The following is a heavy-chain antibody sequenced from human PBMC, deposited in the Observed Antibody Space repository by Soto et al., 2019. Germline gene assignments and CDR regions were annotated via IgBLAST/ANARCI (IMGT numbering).Heavy chain of an antibody. V-gene: IGHV3-23*01. CDR2: VSGSGS. CDR3: AKDIADFWSADMGTYYYYGMDV. J-gene: IGHJ6*02. D-gene: IGHD3-3*01. CDR1: GFTFSSYA. Sequence: GGSLRLSCVASGFTFSSYAMSWVRQAPGKGLEWVSGVSGSGSLYADSVKGRFTISRDNSKNTLYLQMNSLRAEDTAVYYCAKDIADFWSADMGTYYYYGMDVWGQGTTVTVSS.